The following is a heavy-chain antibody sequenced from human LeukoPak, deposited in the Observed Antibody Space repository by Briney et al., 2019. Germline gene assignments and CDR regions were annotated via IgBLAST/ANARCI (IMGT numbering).Heavy chain of an antibody. V-gene: IGHV4-34*01. Sequence: SETLSLTCAVYGGSLSSYYWSWIRQPPGKGLEWIGEINHSGSTNYNPSLKSRVTISVDTSKNQFSLKLSSVTAADTAVYYCARSGDYSNDYWGQGTLVTVSS. D-gene: IGHD4-11*01. CDR3: ARSGDYSNDY. J-gene: IGHJ4*02. CDR2: INHSGST. CDR1: GGSLSSYY.